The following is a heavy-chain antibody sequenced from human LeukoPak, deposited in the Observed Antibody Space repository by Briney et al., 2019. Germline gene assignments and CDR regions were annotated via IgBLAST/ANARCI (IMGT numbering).Heavy chain of an antibody. D-gene: IGHD1-26*01. J-gene: IGHJ4*02. V-gene: IGHV4-39*01. CDR2: IYYSGRN. CDR3: AIHRPEYSGSCFDY. Sequence: SETLSLTCTLSGGSMSSRSAYWGWIRQPPGKGLEWIGSIYYSGRNYFNPSLKSRVTISVDTSKNQFSLKLSSVSAADTAVYYCAIHRPEYSGSCFDYWGQGTLVTISS. CDR1: GGSMSSRSAY.